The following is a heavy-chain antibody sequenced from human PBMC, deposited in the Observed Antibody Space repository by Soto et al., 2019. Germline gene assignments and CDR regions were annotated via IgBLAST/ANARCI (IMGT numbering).Heavy chain of an antibody. CDR3: ARDLVAVRPGWFDP. V-gene: IGHV1-18*01. J-gene: IGHJ5*02. D-gene: IGHD6-6*01. Sequence: ASVKVSCKASGYTFTTYGINWVRQAPGQGLEWMGWISAYNGNTRYAQNLQGRVTMTTDTSTSTAYMELRSLRSDDTAAYYCARDLVAVRPGWFDPWGQGTLVTVSS. CDR2: ISAYNGNT. CDR1: GYTFTTYG.